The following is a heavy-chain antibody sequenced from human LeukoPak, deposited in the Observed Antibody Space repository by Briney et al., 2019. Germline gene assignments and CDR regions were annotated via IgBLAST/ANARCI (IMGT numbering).Heavy chain of an antibody. D-gene: IGHD2-2*01. CDR1: GYTFTGYY. Sequence: ASVKVSCKASGYTFTGYYMHWVRQAPGQGLEWMGWINPNSGNTGYAQKFQGRVTITRNTSISTAYMELSSLRSEDTAVYYCAKGAYCSSTSCPRDDAFDIWGQGTMVTVSS. CDR3: AKGAYCSSTSCPRDDAFDI. CDR2: INPNSGNT. J-gene: IGHJ3*02. V-gene: IGHV1-8*03.